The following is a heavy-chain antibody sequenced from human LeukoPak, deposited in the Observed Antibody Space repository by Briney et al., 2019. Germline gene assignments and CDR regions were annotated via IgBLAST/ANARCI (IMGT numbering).Heavy chain of an antibody. D-gene: IGHD2-2*01. CDR1: GITFSNYA. V-gene: IGHV3-23*01. CDR2: ISYGDGGT. J-gene: IGHJ4*02. Sequence: GFLRLSCETSGITFSNYAMSWVRPAPGRGLERGSGISYGDGGTYYADSVKGRFTIPRDNSKNTLPLLMTSLRAEDTALYFCVTKGGHPMPAPRGFTFDYWGRGTLVTVSS. CDR3: VTKGGHPMPAPRGFTFDY.